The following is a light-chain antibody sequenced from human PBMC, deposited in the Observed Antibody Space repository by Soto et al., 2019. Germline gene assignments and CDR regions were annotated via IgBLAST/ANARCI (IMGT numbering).Light chain of an antibody. Sequence: DIQMTQSPSTLSASVGDRVTITCRASQSISSWLAWYQQKPGKAPKLLIYDASSLESGVPSRFSGSGSGTEFTLTISSLQPDDFATYYCQQYNSYPYTFRQGTTLEIK. V-gene: IGKV1-5*01. CDR3: QQYNSYPYT. J-gene: IGKJ2*01. CDR1: QSISSW. CDR2: DAS.